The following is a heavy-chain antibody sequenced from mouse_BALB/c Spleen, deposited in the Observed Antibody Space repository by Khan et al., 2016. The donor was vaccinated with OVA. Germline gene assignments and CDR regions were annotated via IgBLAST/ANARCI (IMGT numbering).Heavy chain of an antibody. Sequence: EVQLVESGPSLVKPSQTLSLTWSVTGDSITSGSWCWFRKFPGNKLEYMGYILYSGITYYNLSLKSRISITRHTSQNQYYLQLNSVTTEDTATYYGARSTYRYAFAYWGQGTLVTGSA. CDR2: ILYSGIT. CDR3: ARSTYRYAFAY. D-gene: IGHD2-14*01. J-gene: IGHJ3*01. V-gene: IGHV3-8*02. CDR1: GDSITSGS.